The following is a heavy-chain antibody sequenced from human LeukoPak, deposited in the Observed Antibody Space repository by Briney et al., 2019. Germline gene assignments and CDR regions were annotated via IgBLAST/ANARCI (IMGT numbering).Heavy chain of an antibody. CDR2: IYYSGSA. J-gene: IGHJ5*02. Sequence: SQTLSLTCTVSGGSISSGAYYWSWIRQLPGKGLEWIGYIYYSGSAYYNPSLKSRVTISVDTSKNQFSLKLSSVSAADTSVFYRARVSAGSVILDPWGQGPLVPVSS. D-gene: IGHD3-16*01. V-gene: IGHV4-31*03. CDR1: GGSISSGAYY. CDR3: ARVSAGSVILDP.